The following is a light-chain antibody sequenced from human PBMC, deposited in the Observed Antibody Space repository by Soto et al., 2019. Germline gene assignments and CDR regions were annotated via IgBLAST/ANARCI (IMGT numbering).Light chain of an antibody. J-gene: IGKJ1*01. V-gene: IGKV1-5*01. CDR1: QSISSW. Sequence: GDRVTITCRASQSISSWLAWYQQKPGKAPKLLIYDASSLESGVPSRFSGSGSGTEFTLTISSLQPDDFATYSCQQYNSYSGTFGQGTKVEI. CDR3: QQYNSYSGT. CDR2: DAS.